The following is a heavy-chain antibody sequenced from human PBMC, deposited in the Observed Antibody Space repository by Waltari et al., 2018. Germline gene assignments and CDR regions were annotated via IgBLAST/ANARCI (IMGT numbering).Heavy chain of an antibody. CDR2: LFYSGST. CDR1: GFPLSNCNPY. CDR3: ARHRARTLGLVLGAFDS. J-gene: IGHJ4*02. Sequence: LQESGPGLVKPSEPLSLTCIVSGFPLSNCNPYWRWLRQAPGKGLEWIGSLFYSGSTYYSPSLKSRVTTSVDTSKNQFSLTLSSVTAADTAVYYCARHRARTLGLVLGAFDSWGQGALVTVSS. V-gene: IGHV4-39*07. D-gene: IGHD6-19*01.